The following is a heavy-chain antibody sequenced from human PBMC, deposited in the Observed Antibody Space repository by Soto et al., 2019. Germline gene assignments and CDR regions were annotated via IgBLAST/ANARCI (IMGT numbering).Heavy chain of an antibody. CDR2: INHSGST. D-gene: IGHD3-22*01. CDR3: ARERRNSSGYYPYYLDY. J-gene: IGHJ4*02. CDR1: GGSFSGYY. V-gene: IGHV4-34*01. Sequence: SSETLSLTCAVYGGSFSGYYWSWIRQPPGKGLEWIGEINHSGSTNYNPSLKSRVTISVDTSKNQFSLKLSSVTAADTAVYYCARERRNSSGYYPYYLDYWGQGTLVTVSS.